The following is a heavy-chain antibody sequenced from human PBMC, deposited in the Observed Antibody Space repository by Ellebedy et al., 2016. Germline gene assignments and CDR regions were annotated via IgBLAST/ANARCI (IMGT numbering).Heavy chain of an antibody. J-gene: IGHJ5*02. CDR3: ARDPMWGFDP. CDR2: VSYSGST. Sequence: SETLSLXXSVSGGSMTGYYWTWIRQPPGKGLEWIGYVSYSGSTNYNPSLKSRVTISIDTSKNRFSLKLTSVTAADTAVYYCARDPMWGFDPWGQGTLVTVSS. CDR1: GGSMTGYY. D-gene: IGHD3-10*02. V-gene: IGHV4-59*01.